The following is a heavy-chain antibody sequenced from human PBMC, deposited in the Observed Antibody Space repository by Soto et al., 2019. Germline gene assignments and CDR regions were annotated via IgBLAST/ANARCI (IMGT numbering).Heavy chain of an antibody. D-gene: IGHD4-17*01. J-gene: IGHJ3*02. CDR2: INPNSGGT. V-gene: IGHV1-2*04. Sequence: ASVKVSCKASGYTFTGYYMHWVRQAPGQGLEWMGWINPNSGGTNYAQKFQGWVTMTRDTSISTAYMELSRLRSDDTAVYYCARSIYYGDYDRHAFDIWGQGTMVTVSS. CDR1: GYTFTGYY. CDR3: ARSIYYGDYDRHAFDI.